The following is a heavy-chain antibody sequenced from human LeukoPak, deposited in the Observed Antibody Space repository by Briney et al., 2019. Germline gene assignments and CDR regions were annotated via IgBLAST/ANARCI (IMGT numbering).Heavy chain of an antibody. V-gene: IGHV4-59*01. D-gene: IGHD6-13*01. J-gene: IGHJ3*01. CDR3: ARGRAIAALPHALAL. CDR2: ISYSGRT. Sequence: PSETLSLTCTVSGGSITNYYWSWIRQPPGKGLEWIGYISYSGRTNYKPSLKSRVTISVDTSKKQFSLKLNSVTAADTAVYYCARGRAIAALPHALALWGQGIMVPVSS. CDR1: GGSITNYY.